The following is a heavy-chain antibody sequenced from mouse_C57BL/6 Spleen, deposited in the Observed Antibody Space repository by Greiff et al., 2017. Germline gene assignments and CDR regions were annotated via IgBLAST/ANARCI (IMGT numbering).Heavy chain of an antibody. Sequence: VQLVESGAELVKPGASVKISCKASGYAFSSYWMNWVKQRPGKGLEWIGQIYPGDGDTNYNGKFKGKATLTADKSSSTAYMQLSSLTSEDSAVYFCARDADYDERTWFAYWGQGTLVTVSA. V-gene: IGHV1-80*01. D-gene: IGHD2-4*01. CDR1: GYAFSSYW. CDR2: IYPGDGDT. J-gene: IGHJ3*01. CDR3: ARDADYDERTWFAY.